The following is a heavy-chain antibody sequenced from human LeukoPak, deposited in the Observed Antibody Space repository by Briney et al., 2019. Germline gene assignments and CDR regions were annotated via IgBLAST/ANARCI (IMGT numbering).Heavy chain of an antibody. V-gene: IGHV1-18*01. J-gene: IGHJ6*02. D-gene: IGHD3-3*01. CDR3: ARDRLPSRPAFRFLEWLPNRYYYYYGMDV. Sequence: ASVKVSCKASGYTFTRYGISWGRQAPGRRLELMGWTSAYNGNTNYAQKLQGRVTMTTDTSTSTAYKELRSVRSDDTAVHYCARDRLPSRPAFRFLEWLPNRYYYYYGMDVWGQGTTVTVSS. CDR1: GYTFTRYG. CDR2: TSAYNGNT.